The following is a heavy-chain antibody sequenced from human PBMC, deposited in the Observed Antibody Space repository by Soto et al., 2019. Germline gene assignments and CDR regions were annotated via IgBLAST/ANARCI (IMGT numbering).Heavy chain of an antibody. CDR2: INPNSGGT. CDR1: GYTFTGYY. CDR3: ARAMVRGVPLDY. V-gene: IGHV1-2*04. D-gene: IGHD3-10*01. J-gene: IGHJ4*02. Sequence: QVQLVQSGAEVKKPGASVKVSCKASGYTFTGYYMHWVRQAPGQGLEWMGWINPNSGGTNYAQKFQGWVTMTRDTAISTAYMELSRLRSADTAVYYCARAMVRGVPLDYWGQGTLVTVAS.